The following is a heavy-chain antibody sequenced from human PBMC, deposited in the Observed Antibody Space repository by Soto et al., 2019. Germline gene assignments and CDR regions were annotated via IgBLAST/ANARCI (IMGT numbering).Heavy chain of an antibody. D-gene: IGHD3-22*01. CDR1: GFTFSSYA. J-gene: IGHJ4*02. CDR2: ISGSGGST. V-gene: IGHV3-23*01. CDR3: SKDWIVVVITTYDY. Sequence: HPGGSLRLSCAASGFTFSSYAMSWVRQAPGKGLEWVSAISGSGGSTYYADSVKGRFTISRDNSKNTLYLQMNSLRAEDTAVYYCSKDWIVVVITTYDYWGQGTLVTVSS.